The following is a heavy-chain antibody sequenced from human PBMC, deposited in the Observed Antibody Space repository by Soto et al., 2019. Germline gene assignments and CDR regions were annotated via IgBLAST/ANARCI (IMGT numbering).Heavy chain of an antibody. CDR1: GDTFTDYY. V-gene: IGHV1-46*01. Sequence: QVQLVQSGAEVKKPGASVKVSCKASGDTFTDYYIHWVRQAPGQGLEWMGTVNPSGGHTTYAQHFLGRVTMTRDTSTSSLYMELTRLTSEDTAVYYCAIGGHVVVVTSALDYWGQGTLVTVSS. CDR3: AIGGHVVVVTSALDY. J-gene: IGHJ4*02. CDR2: VNPSGGHT. D-gene: IGHD2-21*02.